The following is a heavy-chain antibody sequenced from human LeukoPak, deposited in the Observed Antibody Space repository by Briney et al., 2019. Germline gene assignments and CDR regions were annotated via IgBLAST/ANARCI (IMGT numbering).Heavy chain of an antibody. CDR1: GFTFSSCS. CDR2: ISSSSSYI. Sequence: GGSLRLSCAASGFTFSSCSMNWVRQAPGKGLEWVSSISSSSSYIYYADSVKGRFTISRDNAKNSLYLQMNSLRAEDTAVYYCARDAGNSAPFDYWGQGTLVTVSS. CDR3: ARDAGNSAPFDY. D-gene: IGHD1-26*01. V-gene: IGHV3-21*01. J-gene: IGHJ4*02.